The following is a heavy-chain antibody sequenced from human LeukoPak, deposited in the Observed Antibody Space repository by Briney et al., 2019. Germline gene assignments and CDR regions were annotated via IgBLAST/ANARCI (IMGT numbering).Heavy chain of an antibody. Sequence: SETLSLTCTDSGASISNFYWSWIRQPPGKGLEWIAYIYDTENTNHNPSLESRVTISVDTSKNQFSLNLTSVTAADTAVYYCARGGSRWSFDSWGQGTLVTVSS. J-gene: IGHJ4*02. V-gene: IGHV4-59*01. CDR3: ARGGSRWSFDS. D-gene: IGHD6-13*01. CDR1: GASISNFY. CDR2: IYDTENT.